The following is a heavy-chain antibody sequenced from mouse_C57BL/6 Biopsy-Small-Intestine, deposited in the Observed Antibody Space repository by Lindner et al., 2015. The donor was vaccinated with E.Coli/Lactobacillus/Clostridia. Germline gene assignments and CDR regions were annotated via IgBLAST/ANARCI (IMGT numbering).Heavy chain of an antibody. J-gene: IGHJ4*01. CDR1: HTLTELSI. CDR3: IYEVVVGVWTGKWFDP. V-gene: IGHV1-83*01. D-gene: IGHD2-3*01. CDR2: DPEEGQRI. Sequence: SVKVSCKVSGHTLTELSIHWVRQAPGKGLEWVGGFDPEEGQRISAQNFQGRLTMTEDTSTDTAYMELSSLTSEDTAVYFCTIYEVVVGVWTGKWFDPWGQGTQVTVSS.